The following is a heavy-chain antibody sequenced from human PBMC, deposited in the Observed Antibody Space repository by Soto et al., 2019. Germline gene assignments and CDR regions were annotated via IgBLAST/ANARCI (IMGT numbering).Heavy chain of an antibody. CDR3: VREESYYDRRGFDT. CDR2: INGHSGVT. V-gene: IGHV1-2*02. J-gene: IGHJ5*02. CDR1: GFIFTGYY. D-gene: IGHD3-22*01. Sequence: QVQLVQSGPEVTKPGASVKVSCKASGFIFTGYYIHWVRQAPGQRLEWMGWINGHSGVTSYSQTFQGRVTMTRYTPTTTANMELSSLTSDDTSLYYCVREESYYDRRGFDTWGQGTLVTVSS.